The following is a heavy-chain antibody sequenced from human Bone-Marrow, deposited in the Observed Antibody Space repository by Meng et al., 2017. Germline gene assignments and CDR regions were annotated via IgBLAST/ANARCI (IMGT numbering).Heavy chain of an antibody. V-gene: IGHV3-20*04. D-gene: IGHD5-12*01. CDR2: INWNGGST. CDR1: GFTFDDYG. CDR3: ARDIVATIRGAFDI. Sequence: GGSLRLSCAASGFTFDDYGMSLVSQAPGKGLEWVSGINWNGGSTGYADSVKGRFTISRDNAKNSLYLQMNSLRAEDTALYYCARDIVATIRGAFDIWGQGTMVTVSS. J-gene: IGHJ3*02.